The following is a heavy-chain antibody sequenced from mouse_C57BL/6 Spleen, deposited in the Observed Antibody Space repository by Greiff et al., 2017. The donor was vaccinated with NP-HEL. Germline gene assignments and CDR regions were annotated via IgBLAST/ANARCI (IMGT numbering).Heavy chain of an antibody. D-gene: IGHD1-1*01. CDR1: GYAFSSYW. Sequence: QVQLQQSGAELVKPGASVKISCKASGYAFSSYWMNWVKQRPGKGLEWIGQIYPGDGDTNYNGKFKGKATLTADKSSSTAYMQLSSLTSEDSAVYFCARNFDYGSSYWYFDVWGTGTTVTVSS. CDR3: ARNFDYGSSYWYFDV. CDR2: IYPGDGDT. J-gene: IGHJ1*03. V-gene: IGHV1-80*01.